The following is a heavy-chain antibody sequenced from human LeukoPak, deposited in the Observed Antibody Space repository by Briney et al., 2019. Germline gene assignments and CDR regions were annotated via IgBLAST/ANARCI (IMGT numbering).Heavy chain of an antibody. CDR1: GFTFSTYA. Sequence: GGSLRLSCAASGFTFSTYAMHWVRQAPGKGLEWVSAISGSGGSTYYADSVKGRFTISRDNSKNTLYLQMNSLRAEDTAVYYCAKESYSSSSEYFDYWGQGTLVTVSS. V-gene: IGHV3-23*01. D-gene: IGHD6-6*01. J-gene: IGHJ4*02. CDR2: ISGSGGST. CDR3: AKESYSSSSEYFDY.